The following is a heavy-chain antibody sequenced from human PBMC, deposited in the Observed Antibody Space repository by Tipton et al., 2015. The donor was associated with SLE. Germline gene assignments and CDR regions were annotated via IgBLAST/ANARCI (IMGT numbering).Heavy chain of an antibody. Sequence: TLSLTCTVSGDSITRSDCYWGWIRQPPGKGLEWIGYIYYSGSTNYNPSLKSRVTISVDTSKHQFSLRLTPVTAADTAVYYCARHIPQYAVAGRAFDYWGQGTLVTVSS. CDR3: ARHIPQYAVAGRAFDY. CDR1: GDSITRSDCY. V-gene: IGHV4-61*05. J-gene: IGHJ4*02. CDR2: IYYSGST. D-gene: IGHD6-19*01.